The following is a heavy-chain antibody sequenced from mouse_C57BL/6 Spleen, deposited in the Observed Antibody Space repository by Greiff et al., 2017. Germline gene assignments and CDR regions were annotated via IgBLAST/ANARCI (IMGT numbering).Heavy chain of an antibody. CDR2: ISSGSSTI. J-gene: IGHJ2*01. D-gene: IGHD4-1*01. V-gene: IGHV5-17*01. Sequence: EVQLVESGGGLVKPGGSLKLSCAASGFTFSDYGMHWVRQAPEKGLEWVAYISSGSSTIYYADTVKGRFTISRDNAKNTLFLQMTSLRSEDTAMYYCARAPTGVPLFDYWGQGTTLTVSS. CDR3: ARAPTGVPLFDY. CDR1: GFTFSDYG.